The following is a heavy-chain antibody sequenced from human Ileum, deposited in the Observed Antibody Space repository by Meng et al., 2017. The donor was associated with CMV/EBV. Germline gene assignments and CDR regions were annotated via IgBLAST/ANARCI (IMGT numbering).Heavy chain of an antibody. CDR2: ISYSGST. V-gene: IGHV4-39*07. CDR1: GDSISSNSHF. D-gene: IGHD3-10*02. Sequence: ETLSLTCSVSGDSISSNSHFWGWIRRPPGKGLEWIGTISYSGSTSFTLSLKSRVTILLYSSKNQFSLSLSSVTAADTAVYYCARVADLFALGYHFDSWGQGTLVTVSS. CDR3: ARVADLFALGYHFDS. J-gene: IGHJ4*02.